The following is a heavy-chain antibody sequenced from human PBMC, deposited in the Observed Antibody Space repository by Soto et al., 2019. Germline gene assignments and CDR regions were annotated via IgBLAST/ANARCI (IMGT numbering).Heavy chain of an antibody. J-gene: IGHJ6*02. D-gene: IGHD2-2*02. CDR1: GGTFSSYA. Sequence: QVQLVQSGAEVKKPGSSVKVSCKASGGTFSSYAISWVRQAPGQGLEWMGGIIPIFGTANYAQKFQGRVTITGDEPTRTAYMELSSLRSEDRAVYYCASNCSSTSCYTGGYYSYYGMDVWAQGTTVTVSS. CDR2: IIPIFGTA. CDR3: ASNCSSTSCYTGGYYSYYGMDV. V-gene: IGHV1-69*01.